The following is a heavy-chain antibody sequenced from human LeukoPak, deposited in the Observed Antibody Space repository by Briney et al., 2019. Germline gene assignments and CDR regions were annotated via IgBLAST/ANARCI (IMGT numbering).Heavy chain of an antibody. V-gene: IGHV1-69*04. Sequence: GASVKVSCKASGGTFSSYAISWVRQAPGQGLEWMGRIIPILGIANYAQKFQGRVTITADTSTSTAYMELSSLRSEDTAVYYCARTIVVVPAAIPNRYYYYGMDVWGQGTTVTVSS. CDR3: ARTIVVVPAAIPNRYYYYGMDV. CDR2: IIPILGIA. CDR1: GGTFSSYA. D-gene: IGHD2-2*01. J-gene: IGHJ6*02.